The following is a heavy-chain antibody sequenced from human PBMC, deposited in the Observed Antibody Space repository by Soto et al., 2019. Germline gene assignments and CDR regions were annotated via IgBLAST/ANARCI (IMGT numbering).Heavy chain of an antibody. Sequence: QVQLVQSGGEEKKPGASVKVSCKASGYDFIGHGISWVRQARGHGLEWMGWINSYNGDTKYARKYPDRITLTKDKSTRTVYMELTSLRSDDTAVYYCARDQWLKVPAVVGDKFDSWGQGTLVTVSS. CDR2: INSYNGDT. J-gene: IGHJ5*01. D-gene: IGHD6-19*01. CDR3: ARDQWLKVPAVVGDKFDS. V-gene: IGHV1-18*04. CDR1: GYDFIGHG.